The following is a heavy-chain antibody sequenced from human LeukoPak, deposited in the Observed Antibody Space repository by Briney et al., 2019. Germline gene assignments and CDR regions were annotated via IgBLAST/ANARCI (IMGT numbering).Heavy chain of an antibody. CDR3: ARHGGPAPVYYFDY. V-gene: IGHV4-39*01. CDR2: FHYSGSP. CDR1: SRSLSSSSYY. J-gene: IGHJ4*02. D-gene: IGHD6-13*01. Sequence: PSETLSLTCTVSSRSLSSSSYYWGSIRQPPGKGLERIGSFHYSGSPFYNPSLKSPVTIAVDTSKNQLSLKLRSVTAADTAVYYCARHGGPAPVYYFDYWGQGTLVTVSS.